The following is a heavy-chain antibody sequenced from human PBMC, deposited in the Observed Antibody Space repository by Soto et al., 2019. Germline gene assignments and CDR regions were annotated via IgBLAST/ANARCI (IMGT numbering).Heavy chain of an antibody. J-gene: IGHJ5*02. CDR1: GLSLTTSGVG. D-gene: IGHD2-15*01. Sequence: QITLKESGPTLVKPTQTLTLTCTFSGLSLTTSGVGVGWIRQPPGKALEWLALIYWDGDKRYSPSMKSRLTITKDTSKNQVVLTMTNMDPVDTATYYCAHIGHCSGVSCYTLRWFDPWGQGTLVTVSS. CDR3: AHIGHCSGVSCYTLRWFDP. V-gene: IGHV2-5*02. CDR2: IYWDGDK.